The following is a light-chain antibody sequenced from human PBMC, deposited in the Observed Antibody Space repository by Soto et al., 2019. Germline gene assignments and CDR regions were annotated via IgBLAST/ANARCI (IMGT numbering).Light chain of an antibody. CDR2: DAS. CDR3: QQRSNWRYT. Sequence: EIVLTQSPATLSLSPGERVTLSCRASQSVSSYLAWYQQKPGQAPRLLLYDASNRATGIPARFSGSGSGTDFTLTISSLEPEDFAVYYCQQRSNWRYTFGQGTKLEIK. V-gene: IGKV3-11*01. J-gene: IGKJ2*01. CDR1: QSVSSY.